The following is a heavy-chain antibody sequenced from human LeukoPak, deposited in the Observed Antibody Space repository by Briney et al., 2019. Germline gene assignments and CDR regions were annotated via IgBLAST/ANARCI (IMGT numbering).Heavy chain of an antibody. V-gene: IGHV4-59*08. CDR2: VHHSGST. CDR3: AIHPPRDSDGNDAFDI. Sequence: SETLSLTCTVSGGTVSGYYWSWLRQPPGKGLEWIGYVHHSGSTIYNPSLRSRVTIPVDTFVNEFSLTLTSVTAADTAVYYCAIHPPRDSDGNDAFDIWGQGTMVTVSS. D-gene: IGHD5-24*01. CDR1: GGTVSGYY. J-gene: IGHJ3*02.